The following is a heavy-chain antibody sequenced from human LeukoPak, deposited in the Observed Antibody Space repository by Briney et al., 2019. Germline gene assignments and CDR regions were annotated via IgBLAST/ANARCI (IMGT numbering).Heavy chain of an antibody. CDR3: ASLTSGYYPSFDY. J-gene: IGHJ4*02. V-gene: IGHV4-4*02. CDR2: IYHSGST. D-gene: IGHD3-22*01. Sequence: SETLSLTCAVSGGSISSSNWWSWARQPPGQGLEWIGEIYHSGSTNYNPSLKSRVTISVDKSKNQFSLKLSSVTAADTAVYYCASLTSGYYPSFDYWGQGTLVTVSS. CDR1: GGSISSSNW.